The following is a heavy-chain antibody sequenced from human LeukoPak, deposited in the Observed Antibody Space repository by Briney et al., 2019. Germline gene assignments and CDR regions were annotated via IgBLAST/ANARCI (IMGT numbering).Heavy chain of an antibody. CDR1: GFTVSNNY. J-gene: IGHJ4*02. V-gene: IGHV3-53*04. CDR2: IYGGGST. CDR3: ASGSGWSRFDY. Sequence: GGSLRLSCVVSGFTVSNNYMKWVRQAPGKGLEWVSTIYGGGSTYYADSVRGRFTISRHNSKNTLYLQMDSLRAEDTAVYYCASGSGWSRFDYWGQGTLVTVSS. D-gene: IGHD6-19*01.